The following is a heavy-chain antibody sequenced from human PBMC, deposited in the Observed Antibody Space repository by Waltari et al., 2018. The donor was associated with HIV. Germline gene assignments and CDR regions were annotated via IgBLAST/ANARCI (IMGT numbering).Heavy chain of an antibody. D-gene: IGHD6-6*01. CDR2: INYDGSNK. Sequence: VQLMESGGGVVQPGKCLRRYCATPGCTFGTHCIHWVRQAPGKGLEWVAVINYDGSNKFYAESVKGRFLISRDNSKNTLFLQMNSLRDEDTGLYYCARDKAPYSSSSAVDYWGQGTLVTVS. V-gene: IGHV3-33*01. J-gene: IGHJ4*02. CDR3: ARDKAPYSSSSAVDY. CDR1: GCTFGTHC.